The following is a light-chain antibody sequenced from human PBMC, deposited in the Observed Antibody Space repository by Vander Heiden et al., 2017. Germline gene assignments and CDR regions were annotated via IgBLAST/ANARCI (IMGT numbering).Light chain of an antibody. Sequence: QSVLTPPPSVSGAPGQTVTVSCTGSFSNIGAGFDVHWYQQLPGTAPKLLIYDNTNRPSGVPDRFSGSKSGTSASLAITGLQPEDEADYYCQSYDSSLTAHVFGTGTKVTVL. J-gene: IGLJ1*01. V-gene: IGLV1-40*01. CDR3: QSYDSSLTAHV. CDR1: FSNIGAGFD. CDR2: DNT.